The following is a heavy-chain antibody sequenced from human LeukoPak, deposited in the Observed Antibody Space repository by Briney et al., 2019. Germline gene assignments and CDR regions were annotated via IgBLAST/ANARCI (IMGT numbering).Heavy chain of an antibody. CDR1: GYTLTGYY. J-gene: IGHJ1*01. CDR2: INPNSGGT. V-gene: IGHV1-2*02. CDR3: ARSRTSGSAEFFQY. D-gene: IGHD3-22*01. Sequence: ASVKVSCKASGYTLTGYYMHWVRQAPGQGLEWMGWINPNSGGTKYAQRFQGRVTMTRDTSISTAYMELSRLRSDDTAVYYCARSRTSGSAEFFQYWGQGTLVTVSS.